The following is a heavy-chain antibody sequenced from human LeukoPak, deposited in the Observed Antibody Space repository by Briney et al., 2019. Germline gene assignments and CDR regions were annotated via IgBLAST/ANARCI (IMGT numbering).Heavy chain of an antibody. Sequence: SETLSLTCTVSGGSISSSSYYWGWIRQPPGKGLEWIGSIYYSGSTYYNPSLKSRVTISVDKSKNQFSLKLSSVTAADTAVYYCARDAPNYDFWSGYSYLWFDPWGQGTLVTVSS. D-gene: IGHD3-3*01. V-gene: IGHV4-39*07. J-gene: IGHJ5*02. CDR2: IYYSGST. CDR1: GGSISSSSYY. CDR3: ARDAPNYDFWSGYSYLWFDP.